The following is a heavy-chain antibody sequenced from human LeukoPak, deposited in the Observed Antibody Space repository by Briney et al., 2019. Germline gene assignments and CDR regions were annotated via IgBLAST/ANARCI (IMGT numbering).Heavy chain of an antibody. CDR2: ISSSSSTI. CDR3: ASPPSIAAAGTRSWFDP. D-gene: IGHD6-13*01. J-gene: IGHJ5*02. Sequence: GGSLRLSCAASGFTFSSYSMNWVRQAPGKGLEWVSSISSSSSTIYYADSVKGRFTISRDNAKNSLYLQMNSLRAEDTAVYYCASPPSIAAAGTRSWFDPWGQGTLVTVSS. CDR1: GFTFSSYS. V-gene: IGHV3-48*01.